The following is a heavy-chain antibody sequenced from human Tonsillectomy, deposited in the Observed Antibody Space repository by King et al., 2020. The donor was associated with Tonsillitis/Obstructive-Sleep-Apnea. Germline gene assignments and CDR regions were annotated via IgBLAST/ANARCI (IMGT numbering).Heavy chain of an antibody. CDR1: GGSFRGYY. CDR2: INHSGST. Sequence: VQLQQWGAGLLKPSETLSLTCAVYGGSFRGYYWTWIRQPPGQVLEWIGEINHSGSTSYNPSLKSRVTISVETFKNQFALKLNSVTAADTAVYYCARGGTTVSWGIWGQGTMVTVSS. D-gene: IGHD4-17*01. CDR3: ARGGTTVSWGI. J-gene: IGHJ3*02. V-gene: IGHV4-34*01.